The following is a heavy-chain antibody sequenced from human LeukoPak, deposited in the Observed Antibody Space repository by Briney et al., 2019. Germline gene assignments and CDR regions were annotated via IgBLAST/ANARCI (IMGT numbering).Heavy chain of an antibody. D-gene: IGHD3-22*01. Sequence: GGSLRLSCAASGFTVSSNYMSWVRQAPGKGLEGVSVIYSGGSTYYADSVKGRFTISRDNSKNTLYLQMNSLRAEDTAVYYCASHSSGYYAPIDYWGQGTLVTVSS. J-gene: IGHJ4*02. CDR2: IYSGGST. CDR1: GFTVSSNY. CDR3: ASHSSGYYAPIDY. V-gene: IGHV3-53*01.